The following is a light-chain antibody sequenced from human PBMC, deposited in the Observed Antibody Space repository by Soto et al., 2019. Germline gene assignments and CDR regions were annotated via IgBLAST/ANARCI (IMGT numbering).Light chain of an antibody. CDR3: QQYSIYWT. CDR1: QGIGAW. J-gene: IGKJ1*01. V-gene: IGKV1-5*03. CDR2: KAS. Sequence: DIQMTQSPSTLSASVGDRVTITCRASQGIGAWLAWYQQKPGKAPKLLIYKASSLQSGVPSRFSGSGSGTEFTLTISSLQPDDFATYYCQQYSIYWTFGQGTKVEIK.